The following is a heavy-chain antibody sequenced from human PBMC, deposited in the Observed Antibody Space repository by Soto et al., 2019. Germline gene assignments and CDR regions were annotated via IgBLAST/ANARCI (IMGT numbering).Heavy chain of an antibody. CDR3: ARAAAIPAAMFYYWYFDL. D-gene: IGHD2-2*01. V-gene: IGHV4-59*01. Sequence: SETLSLTCNVSGGSINIYYWNWIRHPPGKGLEWIGYTYNSGNTKYNPSLKSRATISLDTSKNQFSLKLTSLTAADTAVYYCARAAAIPAAMFYYWYFDLWGRGTLVTVSS. J-gene: IGHJ2*01. CDR2: TYNSGNT. CDR1: GGSINIYY.